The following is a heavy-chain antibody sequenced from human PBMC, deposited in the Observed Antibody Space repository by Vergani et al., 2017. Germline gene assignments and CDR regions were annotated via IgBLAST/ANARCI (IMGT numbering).Heavy chain of an antibody. J-gene: IGHJ3*02. V-gene: IGHV7-4-1*02. CDR2: INTNTGNP. CDR1: GYTFTSYA. CDR3: ASQLELPLHHEAFDI. D-gene: IGHD1-1*01. Sequence: QVQLVQSGSELKKAGASVKVSCKASGYTFTSYALNWVRQAPGQGLEWMGWINTNTGNPTYAQGFTGRFVFSLDTSVTTAYLQISRLKADDAAVYFCASQLELPLHHEAFDIWGQGTMVTVS.